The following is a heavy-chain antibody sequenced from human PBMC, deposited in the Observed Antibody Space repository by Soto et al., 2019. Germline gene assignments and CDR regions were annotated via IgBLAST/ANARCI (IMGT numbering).Heavy chain of an antibody. CDR1: GFTFSSYG. Sequence: GGSLRLSCAASGFTFSSYGMHWVRQALGKGLEWVAVIWYDGSNKYYADSVKGRFTISRDNSKNTLYLQMNSLRAEDTAVYYCARGFMKTYYDFWSGYSPYYYYYGMDVWGQGTTVTVSS. J-gene: IGHJ6*02. CDR2: IWYDGSNK. V-gene: IGHV3-33*01. CDR3: ARGFMKTYYDFWSGYSPYYYYYGMDV. D-gene: IGHD3-3*01.